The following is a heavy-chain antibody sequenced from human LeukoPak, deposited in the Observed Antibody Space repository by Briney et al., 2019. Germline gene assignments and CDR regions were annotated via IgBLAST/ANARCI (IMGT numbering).Heavy chain of an antibody. CDR2: IIPIFGTA. J-gene: IGHJ4*02. CDR1: GGTFSSYA. Sequence: ASVKASCKASGGTFSSYAISWVRQAPGQGLEWMGGIIPIFGTANYAQKFQGRVTITTDESTSTAYMELSSLRSEDTAVYYCARATVTLDYWGQGTLVTVSS. D-gene: IGHD4-17*01. V-gene: IGHV1-69*05. CDR3: ARATVTLDY.